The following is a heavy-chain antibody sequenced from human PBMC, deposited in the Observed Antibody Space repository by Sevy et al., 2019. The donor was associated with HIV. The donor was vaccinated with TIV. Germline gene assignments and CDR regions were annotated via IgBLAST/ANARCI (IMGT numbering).Heavy chain of an antibody. D-gene: IGHD2-2*02. V-gene: IGHV3-23*01. CDR2: ISGSGGST. CDR3: AKVVALVPAAIPFNWFDP. CDR1: GFTFSSYA. Sequence: GGSLRLSCAASGFTFSSYAMSWVRQAPGKGLEWVSAISGSGGSTYYADSVKGRFTISRDNSKNTLYLQMNSLRAEDTAVYYCAKVVALVPAAIPFNWFDPWGQGTLVTVSS. J-gene: IGHJ5*02.